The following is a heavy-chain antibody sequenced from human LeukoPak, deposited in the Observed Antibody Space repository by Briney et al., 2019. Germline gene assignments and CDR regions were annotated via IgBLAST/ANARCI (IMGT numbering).Heavy chain of an antibody. D-gene: IGHD3/OR15-3a*01. CDR2: IVASYDGT. J-gene: IGHJ5*02. V-gene: IGHV3-23*01. CDR3: AKGKAGGLVDLFDP. Sequence: GGSLRLPCAASGFTFSNYAMMWVRQAPGKGLEWASTIVASYDGTFYANSVKGRFSISRDNSKSTLSLQMNSLRAEDTAVYYCAKGKAGGLVDLFDPWGQGTLVTVSS. CDR1: GFTFSNYA.